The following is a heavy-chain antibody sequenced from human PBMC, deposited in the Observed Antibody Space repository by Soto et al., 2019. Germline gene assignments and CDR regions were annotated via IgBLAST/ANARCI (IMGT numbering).Heavy chain of an antibody. CDR2: IHDSGST. J-gene: IGHJ4*02. CDR1: VESFSGYY. D-gene: IGHD2-15*01. Sequence: PXETLSLTCAFYVESFSGYYWSCIRHPPGKGLEWIGEIHDSGSTNYNPSLKSRLIISVDTSRNQFSLKLSSVTAADTAVYYCARGVGSPTTWYSDYWGQGTLVTVSS. V-gene: IGHV4-34*01. CDR3: ARGVGSPTTWYSDY.